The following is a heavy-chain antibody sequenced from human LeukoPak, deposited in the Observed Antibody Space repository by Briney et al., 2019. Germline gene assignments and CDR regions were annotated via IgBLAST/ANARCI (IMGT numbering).Heavy chain of an antibody. J-gene: IGHJ4*02. CDR2: IYYSGST. Sequence: ETLSLTCTVSGGSISSYYWSWIRQPPGKGLEWIGYIYYSGSTNYNPSLKSRVTISVDTSKNQFSLKLSSVTAADTAVYYCARSYYDSSGYYPNYWGQGTLVTVSS. CDR1: GGSISSYY. CDR3: ARSYYDSSGYYPNY. V-gene: IGHV4-59*08. D-gene: IGHD3-22*01.